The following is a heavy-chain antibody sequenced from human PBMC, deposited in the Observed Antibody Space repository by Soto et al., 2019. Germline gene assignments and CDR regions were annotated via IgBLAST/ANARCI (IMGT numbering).Heavy chain of an antibody. CDR1: GGTFSSYA. CDR3: APLSVSLSGPYGIHV. Sequence: SVKVSCKASGGTFSSYAISWVRQAPGQGLEWMGGIIPIFGTANYAQKFQGRVTITADESTSTAYMELSSLRSEDTAVYYCAPLSVSLSGPYGIHVWGQGTTVTVSS. CDR2: IIPIFGTA. D-gene: IGHD2-15*01. V-gene: IGHV1-69*13. J-gene: IGHJ6*02.